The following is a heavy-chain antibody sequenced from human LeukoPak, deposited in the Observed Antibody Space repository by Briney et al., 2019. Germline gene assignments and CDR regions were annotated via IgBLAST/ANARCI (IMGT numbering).Heavy chain of an antibody. V-gene: IGHV3-48*03. CDR3: ARASPLWFGDYYYMDV. CDR2: ISSSGSTI. Sequence: GGSLRLSCAASGFTFSSYEMNWVRQAPGKGLEWVSYISSSGSTIYYADSVKGRFTISRDNAKNSLYLQMNSLRAEDTAVYYCARASPLWFGDYYYMDVWGKGTTVTVSS. CDR1: GFTFSSYE. D-gene: IGHD3-10*01. J-gene: IGHJ6*03.